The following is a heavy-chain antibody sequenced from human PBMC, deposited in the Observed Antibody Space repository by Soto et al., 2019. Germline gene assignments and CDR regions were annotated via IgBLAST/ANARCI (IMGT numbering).Heavy chain of an antibody. D-gene: IGHD2-8*01. J-gene: IGHJ4*02. CDR2: ISSSSSYI. CDR3: AKKEMAKIGVPYYYDS. CDR1: GFIFSSYS. Sequence: GGSLRLSCAASGFIFSSYSMNWVRQAPGKGLEWVSFISSSSSYIYYADSVKGRFTISRDNAKNSLYLQMNSLRAEDTALYYCAKKEMAKIGVPYYYDSWGQGILVTVSS. V-gene: IGHV3-21*04.